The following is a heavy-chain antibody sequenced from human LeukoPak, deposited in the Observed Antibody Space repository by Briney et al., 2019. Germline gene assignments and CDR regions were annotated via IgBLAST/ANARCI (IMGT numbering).Heavy chain of an antibody. V-gene: IGHV3-64D*06. CDR2: ISSNGGST. J-gene: IGHJ4*02. CDR1: GFTFSSYA. Sequence: GGSLRLSCSASGFTFSSYAMHWVRQAPGKGLEYVSVISSNGGSTYYADSVKGRFTISRDNSKNTLYLQMSSLRPEDTAVYYCVKDFRPYDILTGYPDYWDQGTLVTVSS. D-gene: IGHD3-9*01. CDR3: VKDFRPYDILTGYPDY.